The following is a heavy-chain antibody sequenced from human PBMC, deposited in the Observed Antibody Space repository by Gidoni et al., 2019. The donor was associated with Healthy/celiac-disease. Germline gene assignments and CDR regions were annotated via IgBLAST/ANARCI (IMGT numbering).Heavy chain of an antibody. J-gene: IGHJ3*02. CDR3: ARIKWELLGPHAFDI. Sequence: QVTLKESGPVLVKPTATLTLTCTVSGFSLSNARVGVSWIRQPPGKALECLAHIFSNDEKPYSTALKSRLTISRNTSNSQVVLTMTNMDPVDTATYYCARIKWELLGPHAFDIWGQGTLVTVSS. D-gene: IGHD1-26*01. CDR1: GFSLSNARVG. V-gene: IGHV2-26*01. CDR2: IFSNDEK.